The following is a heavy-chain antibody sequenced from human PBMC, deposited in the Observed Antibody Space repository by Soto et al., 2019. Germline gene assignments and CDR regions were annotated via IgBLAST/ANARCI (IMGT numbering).Heavy chain of an antibody. D-gene: IGHD3-16*01. CDR1: GGSISSYY. Sequence: QVQLQESGPGLVKPSETLSLTCTVSGGSISSYYWSWIRQPPGKGLEWIGYIYYSGSTNYNPSLKSRVARSVDTANNPFSLKRSSVTAADTAAYYCARDWAALDYWGQGTLVTVSS. V-gene: IGHV4-59*01. J-gene: IGHJ4*02. CDR2: IYYSGST. CDR3: ARDWAALDY.